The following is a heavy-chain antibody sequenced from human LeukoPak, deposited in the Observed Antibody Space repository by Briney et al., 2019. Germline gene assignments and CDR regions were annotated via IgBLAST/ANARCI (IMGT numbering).Heavy chain of an antibody. J-gene: IGHJ3*01. CDR2: ISSRSRTI. Sequence: GGSLRLSCAASGFTFSTYWMNWVRQAPGKGLEWVSYISSRSRTIYYADSVKGRFTISRDNAQKSLYLQINSLRGDDTALYYCVRGTRAFDVWGQGTMVTVSS. V-gene: IGHV3-48*04. CDR1: GFTFSTYW. CDR3: VRGTRAFDV.